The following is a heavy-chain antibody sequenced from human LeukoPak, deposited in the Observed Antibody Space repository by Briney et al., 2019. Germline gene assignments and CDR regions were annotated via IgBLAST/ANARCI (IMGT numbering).Heavy chain of an antibody. CDR1: GFTFSSYA. Sequence: GGSLRLSCAASGFTFSSYAMHWVRQAPGKGLEWVAVISYDGSNKYYADSVKGRFTISRDNSKNTLYLQMNSLRAEDTAVYYCARDPHYYYDSSGTLDYWGQGTLVTVSS. D-gene: IGHD3-22*01. V-gene: IGHV3-30*04. CDR3: ARDPHYYYDSSGTLDY. CDR2: ISYDGSNK. J-gene: IGHJ4*02.